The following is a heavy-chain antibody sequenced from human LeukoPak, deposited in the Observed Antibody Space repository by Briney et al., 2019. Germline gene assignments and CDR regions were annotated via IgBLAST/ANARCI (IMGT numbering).Heavy chain of an antibody. CDR3: ASRGYYYGSGSYYNSYYFDF. V-gene: IGHV3-7*03. J-gene: IGHJ4*02. CDR1: GFTFSSYW. D-gene: IGHD3-10*01. Sequence: PGGSLRLSCAASGFTFSSYWMSWVRQAPGKGLEWVANIKKDGSEKYYMDSVRGRLIISRDNAKNSLYLQMNSLRAEDTAVYYCASRGYYYGSGSYYNSYYFDFWGQGTLVTVSS. CDR2: IKKDGSEK.